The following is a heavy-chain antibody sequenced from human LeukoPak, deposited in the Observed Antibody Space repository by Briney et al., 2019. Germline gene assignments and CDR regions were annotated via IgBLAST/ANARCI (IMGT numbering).Heavy chain of an antibody. CDR2: IDTSSSTM. CDR1: AFTFSDHS. J-gene: IGHJ3*01. Sequence: GGSLRLSCAASAFTFSDHSMNWVRQAPGKGLEWISYIDTSSSTMYYADSVMGRFTISRDNAKESLYLQMNSLRGEDTAVYYCAREDDSWGPNNLDLWGQGTMVTVSS. CDR3: AREDDSWGPNNLDL. V-gene: IGHV3-48*01. D-gene: IGHD7-27*01.